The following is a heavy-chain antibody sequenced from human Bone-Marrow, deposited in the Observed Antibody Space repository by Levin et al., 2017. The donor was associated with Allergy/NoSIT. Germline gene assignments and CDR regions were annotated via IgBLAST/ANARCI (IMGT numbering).Heavy chain of an antibody. V-gene: IGHV4-61*02. D-gene: IGHD2-2*01. CDR3: ARWGYCSSTSCYGAFDI. CDR2: IYTSGST. CDR1: GGSISSGSYY. Sequence: LRLSCTVSGGSISSGSYYWSWIRQPAGKGLEWIGRIYTSGSTNYNPSLKSRVTISVDTSKNQFSLKLSSVTAADTAVYYCARWGYCSSTSCYGAFDIWGQGTMVTVSS. J-gene: IGHJ3*02.